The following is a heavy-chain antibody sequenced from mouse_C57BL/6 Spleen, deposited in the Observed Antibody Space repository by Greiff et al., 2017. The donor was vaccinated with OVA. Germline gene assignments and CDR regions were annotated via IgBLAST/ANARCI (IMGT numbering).Heavy chain of an antibody. CDR2: ISGGGGNT. V-gene: IGHV5-9*01. D-gene: IGHD2-2*01. J-gene: IGHJ2*01. Sequence: EVKLMESGGGLVKPGGSLKLSCAASGFTFSSYTMSWVRQTPEKRLEWVATISGGGGNTYYPDSVKGRFTISRDNAKNTLYLQMSSLRSEDTALYYCARRMVTSYYFDYWGQGTTLTVSS. CDR3: ARRMVTSYYFDY. CDR1: GFTFSSYT.